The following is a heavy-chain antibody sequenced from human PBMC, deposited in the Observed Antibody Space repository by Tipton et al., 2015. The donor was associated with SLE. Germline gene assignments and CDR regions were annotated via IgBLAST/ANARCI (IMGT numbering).Heavy chain of an antibody. J-gene: IGHJ6*02. D-gene: IGHD2-2*01. CDR2: IYYSGST. Sequence: GLVKPSETLSLTCTVSGGSISSSSYYWGWIRQPPGKGLEWIGSIYYSGSTYYNPSLKSRVTMSLDTSKNQFSLKLTSVTAADTAVYFCARGCSSTTCEPFDYFGLDVWGQGTTVTVSS. V-gene: IGHV4-39*07. CDR1: GGSISSSSYY. CDR3: ARGCSSTTCEPFDYFGLDV.